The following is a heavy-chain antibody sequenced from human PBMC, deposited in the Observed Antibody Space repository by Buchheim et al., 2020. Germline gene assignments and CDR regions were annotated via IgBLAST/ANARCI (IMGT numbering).Heavy chain of an antibody. V-gene: IGHV3-11*01. CDR2: ISDRGDAI. J-gene: IGHJ4*02. D-gene: IGHD6-19*01. CDR3: ARDGKWLVPE. CDR1: GFTFSDYS. Sequence: QVQLVESGGGLVKPGGSLRLSCVASGFTFSDYSMTWIRQAPGKGLEWVSYISDRGDAIYYADSMKGRFTISRDDAKNSLYMQVNSLRAEDTAVYYCARDGKWLVPEWGQGTL.